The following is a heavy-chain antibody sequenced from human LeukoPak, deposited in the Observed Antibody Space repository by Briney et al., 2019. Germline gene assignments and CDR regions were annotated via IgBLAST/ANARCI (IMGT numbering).Heavy chain of an antibody. Sequence: SETLSLTCAVSGGSISSSNWWSWVRQPPGRGLEWIGEIYHSGSTNYNPSLKSRVTISVDTSKNQFSLKLNSATAADTAVYYCARGSSGWYSPFDYWGQGTLVTVSS. CDR1: GGSISSSNW. V-gene: IGHV4-4*02. J-gene: IGHJ4*02. CDR3: ARGSSGWYSPFDY. CDR2: IYHSGST. D-gene: IGHD6-19*01.